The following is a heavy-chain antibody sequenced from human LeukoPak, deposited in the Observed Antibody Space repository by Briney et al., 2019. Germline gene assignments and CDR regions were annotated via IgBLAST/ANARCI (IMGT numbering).Heavy chain of an antibody. CDR3: ARTKPEYYDFWTPVDY. CDR2: ISSSSSYI. Sequence: GGSLRLSCAASALTFSTYSMNWVRQAPGKGLEWVSSISSSSSYIYYADSVKGRFTISRDNAKNSLYLQMNSLRAEDTAVYYCARTKPEYYDFWTPVDYWGQGTLVTVSS. J-gene: IGHJ4*02. CDR1: ALTFSTYS. D-gene: IGHD3-3*01. V-gene: IGHV3-21*01.